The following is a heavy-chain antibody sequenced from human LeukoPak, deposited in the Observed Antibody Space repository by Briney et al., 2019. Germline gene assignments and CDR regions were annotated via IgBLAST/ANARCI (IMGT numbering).Heavy chain of an antibody. Sequence: PGGSLRLSCAASGFTFSTYGMHWVRQAPGKGLEWVAVIWSDGSNKYYADSMMGRFTISRDNSKNTLHLQMNTLRAEDTAVYYCARAVGPFDYWGQGTLVTVSS. J-gene: IGHJ4*02. V-gene: IGHV3-33*01. CDR3: ARAVGPFDY. CDR1: GFTFSTYG. CDR2: IWSDGSNK.